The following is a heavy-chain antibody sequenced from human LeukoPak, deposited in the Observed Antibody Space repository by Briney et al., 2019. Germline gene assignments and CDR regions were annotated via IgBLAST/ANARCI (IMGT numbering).Heavy chain of an antibody. Sequence: GGSLRLSCAVSGFTFSSYWMSWVRQAPGKGLEWVANIKQDGSEKYYVDSVKGRFTISRDNAKNSLYLQMNSLRAEDTAVYYCASGGYSSGWYAGGLGYWGQGTLVTVSS. CDR3: ASGGYSSGWYAGGLGY. CDR2: IKQDGSEK. CDR1: GFTFSSYW. J-gene: IGHJ4*02. D-gene: IGHD6-19*01. V-gene: IGHV3-7*01.